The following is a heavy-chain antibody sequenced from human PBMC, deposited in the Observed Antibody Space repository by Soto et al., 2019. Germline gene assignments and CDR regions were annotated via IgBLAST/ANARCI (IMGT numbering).Heavy chain of an antibody. CDR1: GYTFTSYY. CDR3: AREAPDGYGPRNYYYGMDV. J-gene: IGHJ6*02. V-gene: IGHV1-46*01. CDR2: INPSGGST. Sequence: GASVKLSFKASGYTFTSYYRHWVRQAPRQGLEWMGIINPSGGSTSYVQKFQGRVTMTRDTSTSTVYMELSSLRSEDTAVYYCAREAPDGYGPRNYYYGMDVWGQGTTVTVSS. D-gene: IGHD4-17*01.